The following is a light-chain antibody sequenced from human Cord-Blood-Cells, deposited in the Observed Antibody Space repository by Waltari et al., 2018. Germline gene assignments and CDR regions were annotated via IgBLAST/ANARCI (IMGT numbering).Light chain of an antibody. V-gene: IGLV2-11*01. Sequence: QSALTQPRSVSGSPGKSVTISCTRTSSTVGGYNSVSCYQQHPGKAPKLMIYYVSKRPSGVPDRFSGSKSGNTASLTISGLQAEDEADYYCCSYAGSYVFGTGTKVTVL. CDR3: CSYAGSYV. CDR1: SSTVGGYNS. J-gene: IGLJ1*01. CDR2: YVS.